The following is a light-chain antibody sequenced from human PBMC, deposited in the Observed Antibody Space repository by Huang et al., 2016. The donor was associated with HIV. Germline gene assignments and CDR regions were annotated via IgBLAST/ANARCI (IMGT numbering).Light chain of an antibody. CDR3: QQYGGSPIT. CDR2: GVS. Sequence: EIVLTQSPGTLSLSPGERVTLSCRASQSVDNSDLAWYQQRPGQAPRLLIDGVSTMAPGIPDRFSGSGSGTDFTLTISRLEPEDFAVYYCQQYGGSPITFGQGTRLEIK. CDR1: QSVDNSD. V-gene: IGKV3-20*01. J-gene: IGKJ5*01.